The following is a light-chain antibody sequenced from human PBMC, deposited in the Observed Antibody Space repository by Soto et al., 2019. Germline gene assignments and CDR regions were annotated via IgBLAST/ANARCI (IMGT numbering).Light chain of an antibody. CDR3: CSYXXXXXXXX. J-gene: IGLJ2*01. CDR1: SSDVGSYNL. V-gene: IGLV2-23*01. Sequence: QSVLTQPASVSGSPGQSITISCTGSSSDVGSYNLVSWYQQHPGKAPKLMIYEGSKRPSGVSNRFSGSKSGNTASLTISGXXXXXXXXXYCCSYXXXXXXXXFGXGT. CDR2: EGS.